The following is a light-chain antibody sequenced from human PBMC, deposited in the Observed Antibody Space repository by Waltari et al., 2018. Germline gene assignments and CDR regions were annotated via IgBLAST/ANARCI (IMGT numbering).Light chain of an antibody. Sequence: QSALTQPPSASGSPGQSVTISCTGTSSDIGDYDYVSWYQQHPGKAPKLIISEVNKRPSGVPNRFSASKSGNTASLTVSGLQAEDEAEYYCSSYAGNNNLVFGGGTKLTVL. V-gene: IGLV2-8*01. J-gene: IGLJ2*01. CDR2: EVN. CDR3: SSYAGNNNLV. CDR1: SSDIGDYDY.